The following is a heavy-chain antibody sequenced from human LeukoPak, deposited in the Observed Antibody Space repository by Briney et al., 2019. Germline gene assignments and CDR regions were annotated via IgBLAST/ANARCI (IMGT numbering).Heavy chain of an antibody. CDR1: GFTFSSYS. D-gene: IGHD3-10*02. J-gene: IGHJ5*02. CDR3: ARALFGELFSETISATNWFDP. V-gene: IGHV3-21*01. Sequence: PGGSLRLSCAASGFTFSSYSMNWVRQAPGKGLEWVSSISSSSSYIYYADSVKGRFTISRDNAKNSLYLQMNSLRAEDTAVYYCARALFGELFSETISATNWFDPWGQGTLVTASS. CDR2: ISSSSSYI.